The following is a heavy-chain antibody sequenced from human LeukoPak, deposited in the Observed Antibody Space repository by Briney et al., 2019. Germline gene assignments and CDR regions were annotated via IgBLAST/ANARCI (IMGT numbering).Heavy chain of an antibody. CDR1: GGSISSYY. Sequence: SETLSLTCTVSGGSISSYYWSWIRQPPGKGLEGIGYIYYSGSTNYNPSLKSRVTISVDTSKNQFSLKLSSVTAADTAVYYCARDYYGSGGGFDYWGQGTLVTVSS. CDR2: IYYSGST. J-gene: IGHJ4*02. D-gene: IGHD3-10*01. CDR3: ARDYYGSGGGFDY. V-gene: IGHV4-59*01.